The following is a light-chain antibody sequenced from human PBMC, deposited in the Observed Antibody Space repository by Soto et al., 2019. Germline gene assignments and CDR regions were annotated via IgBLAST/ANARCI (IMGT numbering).Light chain of an antibody. J-gene: IGKJ2*01. CDR1: QSVSSD. CDR3: QQCRNWPYT. Sequence: ETVMTQSPGTLSVSVGDRVTLSCRASQSVSSDLAWYQQNSGQAPRLLVFGASTRATGIPARFSGSGTGTEFTLTISSLQSEDFAVYYCQQCRNWPYTFGQGTKLEIK. V-gene: IGKV3-15*01. CDR2: GAS.